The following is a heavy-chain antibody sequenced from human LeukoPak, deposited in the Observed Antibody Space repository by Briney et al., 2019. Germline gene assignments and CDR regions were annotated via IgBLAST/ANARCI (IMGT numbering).Heavy chain of an antibody. CDR2: ISSSSSYI. Sequence: GGSLRLSCAASGFTFSSYSMSWVRQAPGEGLEWVSSISSSSSYIYYADSVKGRFTISRDNAKNSLYLQMNSLRVEDTAVYYCAREGAAMVPFDYWGQGTLVAVSS. CDR1: GFTFSSYS. V-gene: IGHV3-21*01. J-gene: IGHJ4*02. D-gene: IGHD5-18*01. CDR3: AREGAAMVPFDY.